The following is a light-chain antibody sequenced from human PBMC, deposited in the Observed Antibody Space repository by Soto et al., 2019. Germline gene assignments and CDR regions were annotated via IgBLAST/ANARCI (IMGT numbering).Light chain of an antibody. CDR1: QSVSSN. V-gene: IGKV3-15*01. CDR2: GAS. J-gene: IGKJ4*01. Sequence: EIVMTQSPATLSVSPGERATLSCRASQSVSSNLAWYQQKPGQAPSLLIYGASTRATGIPARFSGSGSGTEFTLTISGLLSEDFAVYYCQQYNNWPSLTFGGGTKVEIK. CDR3: QQYNNWPSLT.